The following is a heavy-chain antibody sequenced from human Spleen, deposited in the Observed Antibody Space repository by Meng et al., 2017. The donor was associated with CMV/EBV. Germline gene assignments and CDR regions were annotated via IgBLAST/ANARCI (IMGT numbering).Heavy chain of an antibody. J-gene: IGHJ5*02. V-gene: IGHV1-18*01. CDR1: GYTFTSYG. Sequence: ASVKVSCKASGYTFTSYGISWVRQAPGQGLEWMGWISAYNGNTNYAQKLQGRVTMTTDTSTSTAYMELSSLRSEDTAVYYCARGRDIAARPTWDWFDPWGQGTLVTVSS. D-gene: IGHD6-6*01. CDR2: ISAYNGNT. CDR3: ARGRDIAARPTWDWFDP.